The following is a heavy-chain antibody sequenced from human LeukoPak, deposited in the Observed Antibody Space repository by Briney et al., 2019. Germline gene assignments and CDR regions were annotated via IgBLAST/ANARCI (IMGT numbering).Heavy chain of an antibody. J-gene: IGHJ2*01. CDR3: ARSPMYDILTGYSFYWYFDL. CDR2: ISSSSSTI. V-gene: IGHV3-48*01. D-gene: IGHD3-9*01. CDR1: GFTFSSYS. Sequence: GGSLRLSCAPSGFTFSSYSMNWVRQAPGKGLEWVSYISSSSSTIYYADSVKGRFTISRDNAKNSLYLQVNSLEAEDKAVDYCARSPMYDILTGYSFYWYFDLWGRGTLVTVSS.